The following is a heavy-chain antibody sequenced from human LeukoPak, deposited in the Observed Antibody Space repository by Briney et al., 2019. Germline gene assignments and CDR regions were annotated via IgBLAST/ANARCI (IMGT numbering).Heavy chain of an antibody. Sequence: GGSLRLSCAASGFIFSSSWMSWVRQAPGKGLEWVANIKTDGSEKQYVDSVKGRFTISRDNAKNSLYLQMNSLRAEDTAVYYCARSSGWYTYYYYGMDVWGQGTTVTVSS. CDR2: IKTDGSEK. J-gene: IGHJ6*02. D-gene: IGHD6-19*01. CDR3: ARSSGWYTYYYYGMDV. CDR1: GFIFSSSW. V-gene: IGHV3-7*03.